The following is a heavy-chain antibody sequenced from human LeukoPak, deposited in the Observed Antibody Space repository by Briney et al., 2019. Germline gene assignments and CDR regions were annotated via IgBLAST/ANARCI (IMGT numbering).Heavy chain of an antibody. Sequence: GRSLRLSCAASGFTFSSYGMHWVRQAPGKGLEWVAVISYDGSNKYYADSVKGRFTISRVNSKNTLYLQMNSLRAEDTAVYYCAKESWFGELFPLDYWGQGTLVTVSS. CDR2: ISYDGSNK. J-gene: IGHJ4*02. D-gene: IGHD3-10*01. CDR3: AKESWFGELFPLDY. CDR1: GFTFSSYG. V-gene: IGHV3-30*18.